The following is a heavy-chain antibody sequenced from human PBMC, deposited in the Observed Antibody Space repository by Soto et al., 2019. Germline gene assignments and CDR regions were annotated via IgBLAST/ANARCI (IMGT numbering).Heavy chain of an antibody. D-gene: IGHD2-2*01. CDR2: ISGSGGST. Sequence: EVQLLESGGGLVQPGGSLRLSCAASGFTFSSYAMSWVRQAPGKGLEWVSAISGSGGSTYYADSVKGRFTISRDNSKNTLYLQMNSLRAEDTAVYYCAKVGAAAIYGDYYYMDVWGKGTTVTVSS. V-gene: IGHV3-23*01. J-gene: IGHJ6*03. CDR3: AKVGAAAIYGDYYYMDV. CDR1: GFTFSSYA.